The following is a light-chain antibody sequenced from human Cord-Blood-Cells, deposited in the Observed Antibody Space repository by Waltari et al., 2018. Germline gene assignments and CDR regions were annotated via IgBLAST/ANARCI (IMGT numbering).Light chain of an antibody. CDR3: QQYDNLPLT. Sequence: IQMTQSPSSLSASVGDRVTITCQASQDISNYLNWYQHKPGKAPKLLIYDASNLETGDPSRFRGSGSGTDFTCTISSLQPEDIATYYCQQYDNLPLTFGGGTKVEIK. V-gene: IGKV1-33*01. CDR2: DAS. CDR1: QDISNY. J-gene: IGKJ4*01.